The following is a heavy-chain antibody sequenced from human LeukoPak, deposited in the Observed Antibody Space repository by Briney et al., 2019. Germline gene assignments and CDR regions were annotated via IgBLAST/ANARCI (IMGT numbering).Heavy chain of an antibody. V-gene: IGHV4-59*12. CDR1: GGSISTYY. D-gene: IGHD6-19*01. CDR3: ASLRVAGTRYFDY. J-gene: IGHJ4*02. CDR2: LYYTGRT. Sequence: SETLSLTCTVSGGSISTYYWSWIRQPPGKGLEWIGYLYYTGRTYYNPSLKSRVTISVDTSETQFSLNLSSVTAADTAVYYCASLRVAGTRYFDYWGQGTLVTVSS.